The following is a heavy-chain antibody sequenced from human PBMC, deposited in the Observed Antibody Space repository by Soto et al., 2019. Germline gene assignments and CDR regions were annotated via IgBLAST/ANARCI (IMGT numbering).Heavy chain of an antibody. CDR3: ANGFPYYDGSGWIAIY. CDR2: ISYDGSNK. Sequence: QVQLVESGGGVVQPGRSLRLSCAASGFTFSSYGMHWVRQAPGKGLEWVAVISYDGSNKYYADSVKGRFTISRDNSKNTLYLQRNSLRAEDTAVYYCANGFPYYDGSGWIAIYWGQGTLVTVSS. D-gene: IGHD3-10*01. CDR1: GFTFSSYG. J-gene: IGHJ4*02. V-gene: IGHV3-30*18.